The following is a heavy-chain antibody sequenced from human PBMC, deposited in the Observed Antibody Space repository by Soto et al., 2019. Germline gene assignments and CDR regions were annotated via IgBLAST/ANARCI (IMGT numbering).Heavy chain of an antibody. CDR1: GGTFSSYA. V-gene: IGHV1-69*13. Sequence: SVKVSCKASGGTFSSYAIRWVRPAPGQGLEWMGGIIPIFGTANYAQKFQGRVTINADEYTSTAYMELSSLRSEDTAVYYCARSRARIAARRKNYYYGMVVWG. J-gene: IGHJ6*02. CDR3: ARSRARIAARRKNYYYGMVV. CDR2: IIPIFGTA. D-gene: IGHD6-6*01.